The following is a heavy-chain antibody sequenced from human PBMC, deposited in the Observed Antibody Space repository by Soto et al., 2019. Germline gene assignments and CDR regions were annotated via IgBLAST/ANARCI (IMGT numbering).Heavy chain of an antibody. CDR1: GFTFTSSA. CDR2: IVVGSGNT. Sequence: SVKVSFNASGFTFTSSAVQLVRQARGQRLEWIGWIVVGSGNTNYAQKFQERVTITRDMSTSTAYMELSSLRSEDTAVYYCAQAALGYGMDVWGQGTTVTVSS. V-gene: IGHV1-58*01. CDR3: AQAALGYGMDV. J-gene: IGHJ6*02. D-gene: IGHD6-6*01.